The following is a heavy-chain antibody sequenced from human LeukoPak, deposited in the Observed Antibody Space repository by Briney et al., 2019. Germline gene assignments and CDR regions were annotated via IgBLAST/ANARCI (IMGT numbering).Heavy chain of an antibody. V-gene: IGHV1-46*01. CDR1: GYTFINNW. Sequence: ASVKVSCKASGYTFINNWMHWVRQAPGQGLEWIGLINPTGTGTLYAQKFQGRVTMTRDMSMSTDYMELSSLRSEDTAVYYCARDNSVGDIAWWFDPWGQGTLVTVSS. D-gene: IGHD3-10*01. CDR2: INPTGTGT. CDR3: ARDNSVGDIAWWFDP. J-gene: IGHJ5*02.